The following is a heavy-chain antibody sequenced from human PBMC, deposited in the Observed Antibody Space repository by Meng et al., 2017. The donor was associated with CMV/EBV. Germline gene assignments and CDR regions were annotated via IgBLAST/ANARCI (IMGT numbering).Heavy chain of an antibody. J-gene: IGHJ3*02. D-gene: IGHD6-19*01. CDR1: GYTFTGYY. Sequence: ASVKVSCKASGYTFTGYYMHWVRQAPGQGLEWMGWIHPNSGGTNYAQKFQGRVTITRDTSISTAYMELSRLRSDDTAVYYCAREDVVAGTVAFDIWGQGTMVTVSS. V-gene: IGHV1-2*02. CDR2: IHPNSGGT. CDR3: AREDVVAGTVAFDI.